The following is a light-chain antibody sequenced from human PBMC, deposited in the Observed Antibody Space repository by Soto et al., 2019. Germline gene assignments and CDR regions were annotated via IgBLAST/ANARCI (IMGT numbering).Light chain of an antibody. CDR1: QGISNY. J-gene: IGKJ3*01. Sequence: DIQMTQSPSSLSASVGDRVTITCRASQGISNYLAWYQQKPGKVPKLLIYAASTLQSGVPSRFSGSGSGTDFTLTISRLPPEDVATYYCQKYNSALFTFGPGTKVDIK. CDR2: AAS. V-gene: IGKV1-27*01. CDR3: QKYNSALFT.